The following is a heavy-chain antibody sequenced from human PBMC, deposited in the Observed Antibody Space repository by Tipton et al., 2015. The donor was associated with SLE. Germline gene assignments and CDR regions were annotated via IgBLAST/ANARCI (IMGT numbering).Heavy chain of an antibody. CDR2: ITWDGGST. D-gene: IGHD6-19*01. CDR3: ARDYISVAGTSLDY. J-gene: IGHJ4*02. V-gene: IGHV3-20*04. Sequence: SLRLSCAASGFTFDDFGLSWVRQVSGKGLEWVSGITWDGGSTAYGDSAEGRFTISRDNAKNSLYLQMNSLRAEDTASYYCARDYISVAGTSLDYWGQGTLVTVSS. CDR1: GFTFDDFG.